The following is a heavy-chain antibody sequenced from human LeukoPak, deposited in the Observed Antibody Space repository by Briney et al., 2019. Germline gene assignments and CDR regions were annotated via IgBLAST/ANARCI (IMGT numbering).Heavy chain of an antibody. V-gene: IGHV3-48*03. Sequence: GGSLRLSCAASGFTFSSYEMNWVRQAPGEGLEWVSYISSSGSTIYYADSVKGRFTISRDNAKNSLYLQMNSLRAEDTAVYYCARADIYDILTGGLDYWGQGTLVTVSS. J-gene: IGHJ4*02. CDR2: ISSSGSTI. CDR3: ARADIYDILTGGLDY. CDR1: GFTFSSYE. D-gene: IGHD3-9*01.